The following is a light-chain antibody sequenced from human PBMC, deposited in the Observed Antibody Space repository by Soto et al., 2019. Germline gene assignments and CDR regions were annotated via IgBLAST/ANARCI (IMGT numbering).Light chain of an antibody. J-gene: IGKJ2*01. CDR2: AAS. CDR1: QSIRSN. CDR3: QQTDHFPHT. V-gene: IGKV1-39*01. Sequence: DIQMTQSPSSLSASVGDRVTITCRASQSIRSNLNWYQQKPGKAPKLLIYAASSLQSGVPSRFSGSGSGTDFTLTISSLQPEDFATYYCQQTDHFPHTFGQGTKLEIK.